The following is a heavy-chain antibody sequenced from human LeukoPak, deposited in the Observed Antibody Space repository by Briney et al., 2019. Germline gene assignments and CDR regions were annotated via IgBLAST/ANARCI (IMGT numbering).Heavy chain of an antibody. V-gene: IGHV1-18*01. J-gene: IGHJ4*02. CDR1: GYTFTSYG. Sequence: ASVKVSCKASGYTFTSYGISWVRQAPGQGLEWVGWISAYNGNTNYAQKLQGRVTMTTDTSTSTAYVELRSLRSDDTAVYYCARDRASSSPFDYWGQGTLVTVSS. CDR3: ARDRASSSPFDY. D-gene: IGHD6-13*01. CDR2: ISAYNGNT.